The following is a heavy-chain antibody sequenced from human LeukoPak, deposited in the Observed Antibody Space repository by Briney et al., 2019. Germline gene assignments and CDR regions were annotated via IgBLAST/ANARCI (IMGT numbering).Heavy chain of an antibody. D-gene: IGHD4-23*01. Sequence: GRSLRLSCAASGFTFSSYGMHWVRQAPGKGLEWVAVISYDGSNKYYADSVKGRFTISRDNSKNTLYLQMNSLRAEDTAVYYCAKALDYGGNSGASFDAFDIWGQGTMVTVSS. CDR3: AKALDYGGNSGASFDAFDI. CDR1: GFTFSSYG. CDR2: ISYDGSNK. V-gene: IGHV3-30*18. J-gene: IGHJ3*02.